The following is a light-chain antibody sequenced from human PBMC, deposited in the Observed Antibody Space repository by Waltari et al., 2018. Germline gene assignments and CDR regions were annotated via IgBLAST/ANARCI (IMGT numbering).Light chain of an antibody. CDR1: QSLLQSDGYIY. J-gene: IGKJ2*01. CDR2: EVS. Sequence: DVVLTQSPVPPPVTLGEPASISCPPSQSLLQSDGYIYLNWFHQRPGQSPRRLFYEVSKRDFGVPDRFSASGSGTDFTLKISRVEAEDVGIYYCMQYTHWPHTFGQGTKLEIK. V-gene: IGKV2-30*02. CDR3: MQYTHWPHT.